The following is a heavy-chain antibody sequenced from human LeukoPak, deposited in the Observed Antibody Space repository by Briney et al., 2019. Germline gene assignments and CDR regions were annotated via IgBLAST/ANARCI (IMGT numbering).Heavy chain of an antibody. J-gene: IGHJ3*02. CDR2: FDPEDGKT. Sequence: ASVKVSCKVSGYTLTELSMHWVRQAPGKGLEWMGGFDPEDGKTIYAQKFQGRVTMTEDTSTDTAYMELSSLRSEDTAVYYCALPMMITFGGVPPDPYAFDIWAKGQWSPSLQ. CDR3: ALPMMITFGGVPPDPYAFDI. V-gene: IGHV1-24*01. D-gene: IGHD3-16*01. CDR1: GYTLTELS.